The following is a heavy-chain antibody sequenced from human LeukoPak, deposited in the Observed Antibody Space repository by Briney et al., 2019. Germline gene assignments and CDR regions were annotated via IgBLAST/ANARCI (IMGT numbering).Heavy chain of an antibody. CDR3: AKGRRSYGSGSYSDY. V-gene: IGHV3-23*01. CDR1: GFTFSRHG. J-gene: IGHJ4*02. Sequence: QPGGTLRLSCVASGFTFSRHGMNWVRQAPGMGLEWVSGISPSGDIKYYVDSVKGRFTVSRDNSKNTLYLQINSLRDEDTAVYYCAKGRRSYGSGSYSDYWGQGTLVTVSS. D-gene: IGHD3-10*01. CDR2: ISPSGDIK.